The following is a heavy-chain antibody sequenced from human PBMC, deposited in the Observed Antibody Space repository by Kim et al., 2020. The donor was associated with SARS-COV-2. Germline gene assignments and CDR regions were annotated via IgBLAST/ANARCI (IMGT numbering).Heavy chain of an antibody. CDR1: GGSISSSSYY. Sequence: SETLSLTCTVSGGSISSSSYYWGWIRQPPGKGLEWIGSIYYSGSTYYNPSLKSRVTISVDTSKNQFSLKLSSVTAADTAVYCCARLMVRGADYYYGMDVWGQGTTVTVSS. V-gene: IGHV4-39*01. CDR3: ARLMVRGADYYYGMDV. J-gene: IGHJ6*02. D-gene: IGHD3-10*01. CDR2: IYYSGST.